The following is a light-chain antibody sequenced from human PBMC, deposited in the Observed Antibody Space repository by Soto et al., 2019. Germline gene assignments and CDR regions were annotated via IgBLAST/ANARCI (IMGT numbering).Light chain of an antibody. CDR3: HQRSNWPLT. Sequence: EIVLTQSPATLSLSPGERATLSCRASQSVNNYLAWYQQKPGQAPRLLIYDASSRATDIPARFSGSGSGTEFTLTISSLEPEDFATYYCHQRSNWPLTFGGGTKVDIK. J-gene: IGKJ4*01. CDR1: QSVNNY. V-gene: IGKV3-11*01. CDR2: DAS.